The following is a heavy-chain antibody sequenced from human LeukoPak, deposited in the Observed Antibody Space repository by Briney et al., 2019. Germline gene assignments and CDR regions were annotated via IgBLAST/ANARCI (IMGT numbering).Heavy chain of an antibody. CDR2: INGGGAT. D-gene: IGHD1-26*01. V-gene: IGHV3-23*01. Sequence: PGGSLRLSCGASGFTLSSISMGWVRQAPGKGLECVSAINGGGATFYADSVQGRFSISRDISTNTLCLQMNSLSAEDTAIYYCAKGSPSLQSPDYWGQGTLVTVSS. J-gene: IGHJ4*02. CDR3: AKGSPSLQSPDY. CDR1: GFTLSSIS.